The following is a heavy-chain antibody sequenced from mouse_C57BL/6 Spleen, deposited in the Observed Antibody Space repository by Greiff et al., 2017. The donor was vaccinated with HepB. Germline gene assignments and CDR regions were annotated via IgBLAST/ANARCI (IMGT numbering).Heavy chain of an antibody. D-gene: IGHD1-1*01. V-gene: IGHV1-69*01. CDR3: ARGATVVAGYFDY. J-gene: IGHJ2*01. CDR2: IDPSDSYT. CDR1: GYTFTSYW. Sequence: VQLQQPGAELVMPGASVKLSCKASGYTFTSYWMHWVKQRPGQGLEWIGEIDPSDSYTNYNQKFKGKSTLTVDKSSSTAYMQLSSLTSEDSAVYYCARGATVVAGYFDYWGQGTTLTVSS.